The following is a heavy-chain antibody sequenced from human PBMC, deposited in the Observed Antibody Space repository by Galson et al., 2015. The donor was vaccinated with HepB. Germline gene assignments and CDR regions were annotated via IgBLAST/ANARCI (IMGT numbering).Heavy chain of an antibody. Sequence: CAISGDSVSSNSATWNWIRQSPSRGLEWLGRTYYGSKWYNDYAVSVKSRITVNPDTSKNQFSLQLNSVTPEDTAVYYCARGNEYSSGWYYFDQWGQGTLVTVSS. D-gene: IGHD6-19*01. CDR2: TYYGSKWYN. CDR3: ARGNEYSSGWYYFDQ. V-gene: IGHV6-1*01. CDR1: GDSVSSNSAT. J-gene: IGHJ4*02.